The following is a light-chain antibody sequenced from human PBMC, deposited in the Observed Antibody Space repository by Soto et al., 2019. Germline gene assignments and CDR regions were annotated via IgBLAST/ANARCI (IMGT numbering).Light chain of an antibody. Sequence: DIQMAQSPSSLSASVGDRVTITCRAGQNIAKYLNWYQQKPGKAPLLLIYETSKLEIGVPSRFAGSGSGTDFTLTIRSMQTEDFANYYCQETYSKPPTFGGGTKVDIK. CDR2: ETS. CDR3: QETYSKPPT. CDR1: QNIAKY. V-gene: IGKV1-39*01. J-gene: IGKJ4*01.